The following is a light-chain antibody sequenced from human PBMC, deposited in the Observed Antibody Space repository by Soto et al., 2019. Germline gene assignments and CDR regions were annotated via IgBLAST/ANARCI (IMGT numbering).Light chain of an antibody. Sequence: EIVMTQSPATLSVSPGERATISCRASQSVSSNLAWYHQKPGQAPSLLIYGASTRATGIPARFSGSGSGTELTLTSSSLQSEDFAGYYCQHYNNWPPLAFGGGTKVEIK. CDR2: GAS. V-gene: IGKV3-15*01. CDR1: QSVSSN. J-gene: IGKJ4*01. CDR3: QHYNNWPPLA.